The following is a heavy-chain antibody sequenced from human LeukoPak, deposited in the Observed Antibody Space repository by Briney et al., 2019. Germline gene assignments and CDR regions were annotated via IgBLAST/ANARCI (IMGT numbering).Heavy chain of an antibody. Sequence: GGSLRLSCAASAFTFSTYSMHWVRQAPGKGLEWVAKINQDGSDKYYVDSVKGRFTISRDNAKNSLYLQMNSLRAEDTAVYYCASFLSSGYYQTWYDPWGQGTLVTVSS. CDR3: ASFLSSGYYQTWYDP. D-gene: IGHD3-22*01. CDR2: INQDGSDK. CDR1: AFTFSTYS. V-gene: IGHV3-7*01. J-gene: IGHJ5*02.